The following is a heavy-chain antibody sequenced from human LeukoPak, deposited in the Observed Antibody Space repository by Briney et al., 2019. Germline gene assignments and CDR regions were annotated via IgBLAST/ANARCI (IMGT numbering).Heavy chain of an antibody. CDR2: ISYSGST. D-gene: IGHD5-18*01. V-gene: IGHV4-31*03. Sequence: SETLSLTCTVSGGSISSGGYYWSWIRQHPGKGLEWIGYISYSGSTYYNPSLNSRVTISVGTSKSQFSLKLSSVTAADTAVYYCARVRGYSYGELDYWGQGTLVTVS. CDR1: GGSISSGGYY. J-gene: IGHJ4*02. CDR3: ARVRGYSYGELDY.